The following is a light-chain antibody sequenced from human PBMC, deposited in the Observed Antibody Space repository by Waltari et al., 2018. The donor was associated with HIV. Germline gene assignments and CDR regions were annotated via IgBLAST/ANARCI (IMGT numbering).Light chain of an antibody. CDR3: QQSYSLPHT. Sequence: DIQMTQSPSSLSASVGDRVTITCRTSQSISTYLNWYQQKPGKAPKLLIYAASSLQSGVPSRFSGSGSGTVFTLTISSLQPEDFATYSCQQSYSLPHTFGQGTKLEIK. CDR1: QSISTY. V-gene: IGKV1-39*01. J-gene: IGKJ2*01. CDR2: AAS.